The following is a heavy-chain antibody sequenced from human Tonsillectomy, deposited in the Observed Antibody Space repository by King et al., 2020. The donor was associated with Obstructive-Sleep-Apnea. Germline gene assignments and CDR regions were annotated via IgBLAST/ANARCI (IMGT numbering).Heavy chain of an antibody. V-gene: IGHV4-34*01. CDR3: ARVHSSGWYESVIYYYYGMDV. Sequence: VQLQQWGAGLLKPSETLSLTCAVYCGAFSGYYWSWIRQPPGKGLEWIGEINHSGSTNYNPSLKSRVPISVDTSTNQFSLQLSPVTAADTAVCYCARVHSSGWYESVIYYYYGMDVWGQGTTVTVSS. J-gene: IGHJ6*02. D-gene: IGHD6-19*01. CDR2: INHSGST. CDR1: CGAFSGYY.